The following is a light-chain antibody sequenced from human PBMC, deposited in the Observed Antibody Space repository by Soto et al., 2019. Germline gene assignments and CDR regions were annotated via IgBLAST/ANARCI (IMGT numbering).Light chain of an antibody. CDR2: GAS. V-gene: IGKV3-20*01. J-gene: IGKJ3*01. Sequence: IVLTQSPGTLSLSPEESVTLSCSASQSVSSNNLAWYQHRPGQAPRVVIYGASTRATGIPERFSGSGSGTDFTLTISILEPEDFAVYYFQHYCRSPFTFGPGTKVHIK. CDR3: QHYCRSPFT. CDR1: QSVSSNN.